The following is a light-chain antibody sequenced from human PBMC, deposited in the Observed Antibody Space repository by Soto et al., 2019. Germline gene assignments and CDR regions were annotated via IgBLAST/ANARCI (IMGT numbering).Light chain of an antibody. V-gene: IGKV3-20*01. CDR3: QQYGSSPLT. CDR2: GAS. Sequence: DIVLTQSPRTLSSSPGERDTLSCRASQSVSSSYLAWYQQKPGQAPRLLIYGASSRATGIPDRFSGSGSGTDFTLTISRLEPEDFAVYYCQQYGSSPLTFGGGTKVEI. CDR1: QSVSSSY. J-gene: IGKJ4*01.